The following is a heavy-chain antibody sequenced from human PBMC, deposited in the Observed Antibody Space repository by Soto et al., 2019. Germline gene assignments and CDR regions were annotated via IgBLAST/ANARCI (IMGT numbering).Heavy chain of an antibody. D-gene: IGHD6-19*01. Sequence: QVQLVESGGGVVQPGRSLRLSCAASGFTFSSYAMHWVRQAPGKGLEWVAVISYDGSKKYYADSVKGRFTISRDNSKNTLYLQMNSLRAEDTAVYYCASQWLVLDYWGQGTLVTVSS. V-gene: IGHV3-30-3*01. CDR3: ASQWLVLDY. CDR2: ISYDGSKK. CDR1: GFTFSSYA. J-gene: IGHJ4*02.